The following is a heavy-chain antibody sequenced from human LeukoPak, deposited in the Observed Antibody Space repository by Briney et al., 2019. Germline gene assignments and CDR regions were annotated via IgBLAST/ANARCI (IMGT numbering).Heavy chain of an antibody. D-gene: IGHD5-18*01. CDR3: ARGVQLLLTPIDY. CDR2: INHSGST. CDR1: GGSFIGYY. V-gene: IGHV4-34*01. J-gene: IGHJ4*02. Sequence: SETLSHTCAVSGGSFIGYYWSWIRQPPGKGLEWIGEINHSGSTNYNPSLKSRVTISVDTSKNQFSLKLSSVTAADTAVYYCARGVQLLLTPIDYSGQGKLFTVSS.